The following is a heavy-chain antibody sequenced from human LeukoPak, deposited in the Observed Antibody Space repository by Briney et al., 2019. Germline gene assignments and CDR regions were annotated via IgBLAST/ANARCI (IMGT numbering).Heavy chain of an antibody. D-gene: IGHD3-3*01. CDR3: AKGLRFLEWLHDY. CDR2: IRAEGAPT. J-gene: IGHJ4*02. CDR1: GFSFSTYS. V-gene: IGHV3-23*01. Sequence: GGSLRLSCRASGFSFSTYSINWLRQAPGKGLEWVSVIRAEGAPTHYADSVKGRFTISRDNSKNMLYLQMNSLRAEDTAVYYCAKGLRFLEWLHDYWGQGTLVTVSS.